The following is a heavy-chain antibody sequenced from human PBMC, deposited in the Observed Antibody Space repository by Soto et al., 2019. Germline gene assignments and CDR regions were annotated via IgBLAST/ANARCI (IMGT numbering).Heavy chain of an antibody. D-gene: IGHD3-10*01. CDR1: GGSISSGGYY. Sequence: LSLTCTVSGGSISSGGYYWSWIRQHPGKGLEWIGYIYYSGSTYYNPSLKSRVTISVDTSKNQFSLKLSSVTAADTAVYYCARELVTLVRGGLYYYYGMDVWGQGPRSPSP. CDR3: ARELVTLVRGGLYYYYGMDV. J-gene: IGHJ6*02. V-gene: IGHV4-31*03. CDR2: IYYSGST.